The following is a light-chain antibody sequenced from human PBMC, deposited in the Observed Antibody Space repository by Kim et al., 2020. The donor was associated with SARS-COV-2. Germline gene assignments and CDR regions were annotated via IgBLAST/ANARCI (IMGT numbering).Light chain of an antibody. Sequence: VSPGERATLSCRASQTINNKLVWYQQKPGQAPRLLIYGASTRATGIPARFSGSGSGTEFTLTISSLQSEDFAVYYCQQYNNWPGTFGQGTKVDIK. V-gene: IGKV3-15*01. CDR3: QQYNNWPGT. J-gene: IGKJ1*01. CDR1: QTINNK. CDR2: GAS.